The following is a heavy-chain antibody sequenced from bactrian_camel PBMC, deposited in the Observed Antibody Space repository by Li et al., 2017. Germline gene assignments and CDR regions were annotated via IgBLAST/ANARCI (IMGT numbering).Heavy chain of an antibody. V-gene: IGHV3S1*01. J-gene: IGHJ6*01. CDR2: IDSGGGS. Sequence: QVQLVESGGGSVQAGGSLRLSCAASGFTFSTTSMFWVRQAPGKGLEYVTAIDSGGGSYYPDSVKGRFTISRDNAKNSVYLQMNSLEPEDTAVYYCVKDDWGWSFGSWGQGTQVTVS. CDR3: VKDDWGWSFGS. CDR1: GFTFSTTS. D-gene: IGHD5*01.